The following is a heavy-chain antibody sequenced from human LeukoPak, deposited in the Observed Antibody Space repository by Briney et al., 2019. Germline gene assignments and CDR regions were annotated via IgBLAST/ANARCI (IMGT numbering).Heavy chain of an antibody. Sequence: SETLSLTCTVSGGSISSYYWSWLRQPPGKGLEWIGNIYYSGSTNYNPSLKSRVTISVDTSKNQFSLNLTSVTAADTAVYYCARRGSSWPNYFDYWGQGTLVTVSS. CDR2: IYYSGST. CDR1: GGSISSYY. J-gene: IGHJ4*02. CDR3: ARRGSSWPNYFDY. D-gene: IGHD6-13*01. V-gene: IGHV4-59*01.